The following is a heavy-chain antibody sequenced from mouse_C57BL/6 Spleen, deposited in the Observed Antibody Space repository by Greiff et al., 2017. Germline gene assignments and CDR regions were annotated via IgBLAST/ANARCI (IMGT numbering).Heavy chain of an antibody. CDR2: ISSGGDYI. CDR3: TRDQGHLPFAD. Sequence: EVQRVESGEGLVKPGGSLKLSCAASGFTFSSYAMSWVRQTPEKRLEWVAYISSGGDYIYYSDTVKGRFTISRDNARNTLYLQMSSLKSEDTAMYYCTRDQGHLPFADWGQGTLVTVSA. V-gene: IGHV5-9-1*02. CDR1: GFTFSSYA. D-gene: IGHD3-2*02. J-gene: IGHJ3*01.